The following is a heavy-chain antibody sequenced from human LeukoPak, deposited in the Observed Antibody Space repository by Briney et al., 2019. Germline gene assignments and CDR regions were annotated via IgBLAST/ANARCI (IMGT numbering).Heavy chain of an antibody. J-gene: IGHJ5*02. CDR1: GGSISSSSYY. Sequence: SETLSLTCIVSGGSISSSSYYWGWIRQPPGKGLEWIGSIYYSGSTHYNPSLKSRVTISVDMSKNQFSLKLSSVTAADTAMYYCARDHNQYYYGSGVSGGWFDPWGQGTLVTVSS. V-gene: IGHV4-39*07. CDR3: ARDHNQYYYGSGVSGGWFDP. D-gene: IGHD3-10*01. CDR2: IYYSGST.